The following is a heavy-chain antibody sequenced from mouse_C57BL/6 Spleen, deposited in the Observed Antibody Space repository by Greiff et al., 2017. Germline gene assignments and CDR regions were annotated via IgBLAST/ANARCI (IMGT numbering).Heavy chain of an antibody. CDR2: IDPSDSYT. D-gene: IGHD4-1*01. CDR1: GYTFTSYW. CDR3: ARGPLLTVFDY. Sequence: QVQLQQPGAELVKPGASVKLSCKASGYTFTSYWMQWVKQRPGQGLEWIGEIDPSDSYTNYNQKFKGKATLTVDTSSSTAYMQLSSLTSEDSAVYYCARGPLLTVFDYWGQGTTLTVSS. J-gene: IGHJ2*01. V-gene: IGHV1-50*01.